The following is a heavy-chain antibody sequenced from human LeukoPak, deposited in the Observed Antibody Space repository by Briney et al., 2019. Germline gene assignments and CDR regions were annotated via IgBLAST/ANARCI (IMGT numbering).Heavy chain of an antibody. V-gene: IGHV1-18*01. D-gene: IGHD2-2*01. CDR1: GYTFTSYG. Sequence: ASVKVSCKASGYTFTSYGISWVRQAPGQGLEWMGWISAYNGNTNYAQKLQGRVTMTTDTSTSTAYMELRSLRSDDTAVYYCARVVPAVGINCFAPWGQGPLVPVP. CDR3: ARVVPAVGINCFAP. CDR2: ISAYNGNT. J-gene: IGHJ5*02.